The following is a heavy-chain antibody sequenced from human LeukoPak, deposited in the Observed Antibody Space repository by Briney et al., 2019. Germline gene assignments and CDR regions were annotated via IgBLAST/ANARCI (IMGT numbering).Heavy chain of an antibody. CDR3: AKAWWSTSSGGDSFGI. V-gene: IGHV3-23*01. CDR2: FSGPGKT. D-gene: IGHD6-6*01. Sequence: GGSLRLSCAASGFTLSNSAMGWVRQAPGKGLESVSGFSGPGKTYYADSVKGRFTISRDTSKSTLYLQINSLRAEDTAVYYCAKAWWSTSSGGDSFGIWGQGTMVTVSS. J-gene: IGHJ3*02. CDR1: GFTLSNSA.